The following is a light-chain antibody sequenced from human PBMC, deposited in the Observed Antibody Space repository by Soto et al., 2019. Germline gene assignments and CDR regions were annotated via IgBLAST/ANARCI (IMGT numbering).Light chain of an antibody. CDR3: QQRGDWPPIT. CDR2: NAS. V-gene: IGKV3-11*01. Sequence: EIVLTQSPATLSLSPGERAILSCRASQSVSTFLAWFQQKPGQPPRLLMYNASNRTTGIPARFSGSGSGTDFTLTISSLEPEDFAVYYFQQRGDWPPITFGQGTRLEIK. CDR1: QSVSTF. J-gene: IGKJ5*01.